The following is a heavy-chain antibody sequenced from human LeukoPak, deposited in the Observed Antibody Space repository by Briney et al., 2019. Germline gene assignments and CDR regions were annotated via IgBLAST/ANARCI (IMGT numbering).Heavy chain of an antibody. CDR1: GFTFSSDS. CDR2: IYSGGST. V-gene: IGHV3-66*01. CDR3: ASNALGVTAGPYYYYGMDV. J-gene: IGHJ6*02. Sequence: PGGSLRLSCAASGFTFSSDSMNWVRQAPGKGLEWVSVIYSGGSTYYADSVKGRFTTSRDNSKNTLYLQMNSLRAEDTAVYHCASNALGVTAGPYYYYGMDVWGQGTTVTVSS. D-gene: IGHD2-21*02.